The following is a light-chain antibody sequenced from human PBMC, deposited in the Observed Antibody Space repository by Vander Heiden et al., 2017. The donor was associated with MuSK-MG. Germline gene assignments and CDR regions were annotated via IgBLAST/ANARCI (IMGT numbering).Light chain of an antibody. V-gene: IGKV1-39*01. Sequence: DIPMTQSPSSLSASVGDRVTITCRASQSISSYLNWYQQKPGKAPKLLIYAASRWQSGVPSRFSGSGSGTEFTLTSSSLQPEDFATYYGQHSYRGGTFGQGTKVEIK. CDR3: QHSYRGGT. CDR1: QSISSY. J-gene: IGKJ1*01. CDR2: AAS.